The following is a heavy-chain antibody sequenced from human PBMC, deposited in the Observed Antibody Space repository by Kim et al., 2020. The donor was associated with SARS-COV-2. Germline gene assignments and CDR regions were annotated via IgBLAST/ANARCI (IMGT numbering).Heavy chain of an antibody. CDR2: IWDDGSST. J-gene: IGHJ4*02. CDR3: AKGHMPGYSEGYYADY. D-gene: IGHD5-18*01. CDR1: GFTFSSYG. Sequence: GGSLRLSCAASGFTFSSYGMHWVRQAPGKGLVWVAVIWDDGSSTYYADSVKGRFTISRDNSKNTLYLQMNSLRAEDTAVYYCAKGHMPGYSEGYYADYWGQGTMVTVSS. V-gene: IGHV3-33*03.